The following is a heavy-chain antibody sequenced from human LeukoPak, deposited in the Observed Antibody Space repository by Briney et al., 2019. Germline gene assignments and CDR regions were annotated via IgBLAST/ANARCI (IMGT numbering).Heavy chain of an antibody. CDR2: INPNSGGT. J-gene: IGHJ5*02. D-gene: IGHD5-18*01. CDR1: GYTFTGYY. CDR3: ARDSGYSYATT. V-gene: IGHV1-2*02. Sequence: ASVTVSCKASGYTFTGYYMHWVRQAPGQGLEWMGWINPNSGGTKYAQKFQGRVTMTRDTSISTAYMELSRLRSDDTAVYYCARDSGYSYATTWGQGTLVTVSS.